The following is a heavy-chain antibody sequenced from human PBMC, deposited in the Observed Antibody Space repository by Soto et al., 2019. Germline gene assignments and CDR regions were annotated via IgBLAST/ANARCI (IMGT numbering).Heavy chain of an antibody. J-gene: IGHJ4*02. CDR2: ISAYNGNT. V-gene: IGHV1-18*01. D-gene: IGHD2-15*01. Sequence: ASVKVSCKASGYTFPNYGISWVRQAPGQGLEWMGWISAYNGNTNYAQKLQGRVTMTTDTSKSTAYMELRSLRSDDTAVYYCARVPIRQYCSGGSCPGDYFDYWGQGTLVTVSS. CDR3: ARVPIRQYCSGGSCPGDYFDY. CDR1: GYTFPNYG.